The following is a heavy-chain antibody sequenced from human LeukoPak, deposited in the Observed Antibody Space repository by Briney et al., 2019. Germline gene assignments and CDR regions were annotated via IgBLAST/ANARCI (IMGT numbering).Heavy chain of an antibody. CDR2: INPNSGGT. V-gene: IGHV1-2*02. J-gene: IGHJ4*02. D-gene: IGHD6-13*01. Sequence: ASVKVSCKASGYTFTGYYMHWVRQAPEQGLEWMGWINPNSGGTNYAQKFQGRVTMTRDTSISTAYMELSRLRSDDTAVYYCARVQTKYSSSWYFLGYWGQGTLVTVSS. CDR1: GYTFTGYY. CDR3: ARVQTKYSSSWYFLGY.